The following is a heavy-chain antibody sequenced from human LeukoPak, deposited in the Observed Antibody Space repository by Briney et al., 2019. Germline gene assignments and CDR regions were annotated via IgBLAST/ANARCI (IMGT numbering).Heavy chain of an antibody. V-gene: IGHV4-39*01. CDR3: ARHPLRRRFDY. CDR2: IYYSGST. Sequence: PGGSLRLSCAASGFTFCSYEMNWVRQPPGKGLEWIGSIYYSGSTYYNPSLKSRVTISVDTSKNQFSLKLSSVTAADTAVYYCARHPLRRRFDYWGQGTLVTVSS. J-gene: IGHJ4*02. CDR1: GFTFCSYE. D-gene: IGHD4-17*01.